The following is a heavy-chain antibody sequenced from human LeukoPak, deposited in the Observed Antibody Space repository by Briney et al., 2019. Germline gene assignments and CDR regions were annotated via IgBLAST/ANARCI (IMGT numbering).Heavy chain of an antibody. Sequence: SETLSLTGAVDGGSFSGYHWTWIRQSPGKGLEWSVDINPSGTTYYNPSLNSRLTISVDTSNNHFSLKLRSVTAADTDVYYCARGRHDITMIVVVMTSVSYYLDVWGKGTTVTVS. CDR3: ARGRHDITMIVVVMTSVSYYLDV. CDR2: INPSGTT. J-gene: IGHJ6*03. D-gene: IGHD3-22*01. CDR1: GGSFSGYH. V-gene: IGHV4-34*01.